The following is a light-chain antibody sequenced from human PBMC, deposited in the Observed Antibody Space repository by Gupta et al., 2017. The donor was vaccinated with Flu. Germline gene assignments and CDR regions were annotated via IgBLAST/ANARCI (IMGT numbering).Light chain of an antibody. CDR3: QSYDSSLNGVI. Sequence: SVLTQAPSVSGAPGQRVTISCTGSRSNIGAGYDVHWYQQLPGTAPKLLIYGNSNRPSGVPDRFSGSKSGTSASLAITGLQAEDEADYYCQSYDSSLNGVIFGGGTKLTVL. CDR2: GNS. CDR1: RSNIGAGYD. V-gene: IGLV1-40*01. J-gene: IGLJ2*01.